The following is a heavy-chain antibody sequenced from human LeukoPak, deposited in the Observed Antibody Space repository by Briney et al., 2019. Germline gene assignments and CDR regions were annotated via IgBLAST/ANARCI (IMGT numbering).Heavy chain of an antibody. V-gene: IGHV3-53*01. J-gene: IGHJ4*02. CDR2: ISINTDT. CDR1: GIAVTGNY. D-gene: IGHD1-1*01. Sequence: GGSLRLSCAASGIAVTGNYMSWVRQPPGKGLEWVSFISINTDTFYADSVRGRFTISRDSSKNTLFLQMNSLRDEDSAVYYCAIAQSWDELFDSSGQGTLVTVSS. CDR3: AIAQSWDELFDS.